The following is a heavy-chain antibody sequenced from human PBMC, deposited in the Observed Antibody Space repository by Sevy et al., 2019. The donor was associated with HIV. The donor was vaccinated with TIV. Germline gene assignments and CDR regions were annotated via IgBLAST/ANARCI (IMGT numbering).Heavy chain of an antibody. Sequence: SETLSLTCAVYGGSFSGYYWSWIRQPPGKGLEWIGEINHSGGTNYNPSLKSRVTISVDMSKNQFSLKLNSVSAADTAVYYCARHCTGSSCSHAFDIWGQGTMVTVSS. CDR3: ARHCTGSSCSHAFDI. CDR2: INHSGGT. CDR1: GGSFSGYY. D-gene: IGHD2-15*01. J-gene: IGHJ3*02. V-gene: IGHV4-34*01.